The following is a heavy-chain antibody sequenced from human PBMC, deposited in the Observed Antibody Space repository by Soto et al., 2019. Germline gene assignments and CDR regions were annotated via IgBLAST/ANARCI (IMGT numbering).Heavy chain of an antibody. Sequence: SETLSLTCTVSGGSISSSSYYWGWIRQPPGKGLEWIGSIYYSGSTYYNPSLKSRVTISVDTSKNQFSLKLSSVTAADTAVYYCVAGEYYFDYWGQGTLVTVSS. D-gene: IGHD4-17*01. J-gene: IGHJ4*02. V-gene: IGHV4-39*01. CDR3: VAGEYYFDY. CDR2: IYYSGST. CDR1: GGSISSSSYY.